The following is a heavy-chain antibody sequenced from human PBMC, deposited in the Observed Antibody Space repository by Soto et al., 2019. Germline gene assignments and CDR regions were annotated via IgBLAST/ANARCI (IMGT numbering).Heavy chain of an antibody. D-gene: IGHD3-3*01. V-gene: IGHV4-4*07. CDR2: IDNSGST. CDR1: GGSISNYF. Sequence: QGQLQESGPGLVKPSENLSLTCTVSGGSISNYFCNWIRQPAGKGLEWIGRIDNSGSTNYNPSLKSRITMSADTSRNQFSLKLNSVTASDTAVYYCARGGQDFWSGPFDYGGQGALVTVSS. J-gene: IGHJ4*02. CDR3: ARGGQDFWSGPFDY.